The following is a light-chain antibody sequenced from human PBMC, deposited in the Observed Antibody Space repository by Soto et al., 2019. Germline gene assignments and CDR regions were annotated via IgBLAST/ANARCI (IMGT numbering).Light chain of an antibody. J-gene: IGLJ1*01. Sequence: QSALTQPRSVSGSPGQSVTISCTGTSSDVGGYNYVSWYQQHPGRAPRVMIYDVQTRPSGVPDRFSGSKSGNTASLTISELQAEDEADYYCCSYAGDYTFVFGTATKFTVL. CDR2: DVQ. CDR3: CSYAGDYTFV. CDR1: SSDVGGYNY. V-gene: IGLV2-11*01.